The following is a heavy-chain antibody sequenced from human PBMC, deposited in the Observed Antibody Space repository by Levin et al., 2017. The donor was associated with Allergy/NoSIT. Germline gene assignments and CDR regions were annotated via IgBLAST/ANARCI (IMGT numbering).Heavy chain of an antibody. CDR3: ARGISSTSYSSSSNYYYYGMDV. Sequence: SETLSLTCTVSGGSISSYYWSWIRQPAGKGLEWIGRIYTSGSTNYNPSLKSRVTMSVDTSKNQFSLKLSSVTAADTAVYYCARGISSTSYSSSSNYYYYGMDVWGQGTTVTVSS. J-gene: IGHJ6*02. D-gene: IGHD6-6*01. CDR2: IYTSGST. CDR1: GGSISSYY. V-gene: IGHV4-4*07.